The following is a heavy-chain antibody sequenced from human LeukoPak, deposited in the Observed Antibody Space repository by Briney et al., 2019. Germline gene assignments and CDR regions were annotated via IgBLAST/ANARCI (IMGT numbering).Heavy chain of an antibody. Sequence: PSQTLSLTCTVSGGSISSGTYYWSWIRQPAGKGLEWTGRIHTRGSTNYNPSLKSRVTISVDTSKNQFSLKLNSVTAADTAVYYCARGPASTELWLDYFDYWGQGTLVTVSS. CDR2: IHTRGST. J-gene: IGHJ4*02. D-gene: IGHD3-22*01. CDR3: ARGPASTELWLDYFDY. V-gene: IGHV4-61*02. CDR1: GGSISSGTYY.